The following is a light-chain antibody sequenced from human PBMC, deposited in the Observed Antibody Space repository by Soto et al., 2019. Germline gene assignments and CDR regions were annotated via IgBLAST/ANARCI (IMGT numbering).Light chain of an antibody. Sequence: DIQMTQSPSSLSASVGDRVTITCRASQGITNSLAWYQQKPGKVPKLLIYAASTLQSGVPSRFSGSGSGTDFTLTISSLQPEDVATYDCQQYDTAPTWTFGQGTKVEI. V-gene: IGKV1-27*01. CDR3: QQYDTAPTWT. CDR2: AAS. CDR1: QGITNS. J-gene: IGKJ1*01.